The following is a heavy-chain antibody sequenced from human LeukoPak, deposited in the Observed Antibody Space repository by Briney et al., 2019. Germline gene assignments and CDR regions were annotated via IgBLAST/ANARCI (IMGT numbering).Heavy chain of an antibody. CDR1: GFTVSTNY. J-gene: IGHJ4*02. V-gene: IGHV3-53*01. CDR2: ISSGGTT. Sequence: GGSLRLSCAASGFTVSTNYINWVRQPPGKGLEWVSVISSGGTTYYADSVKGRFTVSRDNSKNTVYLQMNSLRAEDTAVYYCARDPRYYDSGVVDYWGQGTLVTVSS. CDR3: ARDPRYYDSGVVDY. D-gene: IGHD3-22*01.